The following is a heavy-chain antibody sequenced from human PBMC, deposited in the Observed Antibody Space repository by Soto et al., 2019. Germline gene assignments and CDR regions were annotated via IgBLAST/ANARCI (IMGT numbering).Heavy chain of an antibody. D-gene: IGHD3-10*01. V-gene: IGHV3-53*01. J-gene: IGHJ6*02. CDR2: IYYNGTT. Sequence: PGGSLRLSCAASGLTVGDNYMSWVRQAPGMGLEWVSAIYYNGTTYYADSVKGRFTISRDTSKNTLPLQMDSLRVEDTAVYYCVRPLSSGRNYGKDVWGQGTTVTVSS. CDR3: VRPLSSGRNYGKDV. CDR1: GLTVGDNY.